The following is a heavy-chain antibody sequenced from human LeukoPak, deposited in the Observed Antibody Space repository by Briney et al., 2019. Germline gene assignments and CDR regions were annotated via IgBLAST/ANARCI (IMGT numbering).Heavy chain of an antibody. Sequence: GGSLRLSCAASGFTFSNAWMNWVRQAPGKGLEWVGLIKSKTNGGTRDYAAPVKGRFTISRDDSKSIAYLQMNSLKTEDTAVYYCTRFCSGGSCFNTYMDVWGKGTTVTVSS. D-gene: IGHD2-15*01. J-gene: IGHJ6*03. CDR1: GFTFSNAW. CDR2: IKSKTNGGTR. CDR3: TRFCSGGSCFNTYMDV. V-gene: IGHV3-15*01.